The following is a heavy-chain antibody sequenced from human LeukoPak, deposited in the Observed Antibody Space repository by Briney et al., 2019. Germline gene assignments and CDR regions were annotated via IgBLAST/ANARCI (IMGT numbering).Heavy chain of an antibody. D-gene: IGHD2-21*01. CDR2: ISSSGSTI. Sequence: GGSLRLSCAASGLTFSRYAMTWVRQAPGKGLEWVSYISSSGSTISYADSVKGRFTISRDNAKNSLYLQMNSLRAEDTAVYYCARDRPYYSYCFDIWGQGTMVTVSS. V-gene: IGHV3-48*01. J-gene: IGHJ3*02. CDR1: GLTFSRYA. CDR3: ARDRPYYSYCFDI.